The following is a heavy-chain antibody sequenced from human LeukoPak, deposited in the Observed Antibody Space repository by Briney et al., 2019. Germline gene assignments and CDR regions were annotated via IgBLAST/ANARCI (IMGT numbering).Heavy chain of an antibody. J-gene: IGHJ5*02. Sequence: SGPTLVNPTQTLTLTCTFSGFSLSTSGMRVSWIRQPPGKALEWLARIDWDDDKFYSTSLKTRLTISKDTSKNQVVLTITNMDPVDTATYYCARDNYYDSSGYGPWGQGTLVTVSS. CDR3: ARDNYYDSSGYGP. D-gene: IGHD3-22*01. V-gene: IGHV2-70*04. CDR1: GFSLSTSGMR. CDR2: IDWDDDK.